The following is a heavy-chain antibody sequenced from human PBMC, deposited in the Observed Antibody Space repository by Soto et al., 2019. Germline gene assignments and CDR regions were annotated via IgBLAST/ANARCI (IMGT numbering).Heavy chain of an antibody. CDR2: ISSNGGST. D-gene: IGHD2-15*01. V-gene: IGHV3-64*01. J-gene: IGHJ6*03. Sequence: GGSLRLSCAASGFTFSSYAMHWVRQAPGKGLEYVSAISSNGGSTYYANSVKGRFTISRDNSKNTLYLQMGSLRAEDMAVYYCARDREGCPVSGGSCYSIYYYYMDVWGKGTTVTVSS. CDR3: ARDREGCPVSGGSCYSIYYYYMDV. CDR1: GFTFSSYA.